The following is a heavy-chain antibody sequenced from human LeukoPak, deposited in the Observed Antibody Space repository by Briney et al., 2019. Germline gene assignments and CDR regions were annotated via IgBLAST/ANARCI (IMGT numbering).Heavy chain of an antibody. V-gene: IGHV1-2*02. D-gene: IGHD3-10*01. CDR1: GYTFTGYY. Sequence: PRASVKVSCKASGYTFTGYYMHWVRQAPGQGLEWMGWINPNSGGTNYAQKFQGRVTMTRDTSISTAYMELSRLRSDDTAVYYCARDFAVGYYGSGSYSPFWLGYGMDVWGQGTTVTVSS. CDR3: ARDFAVGYYGSGSYSPFWLGYGMDV. CDR2: INPNSGGT. J-gene: IGHJ6*02.